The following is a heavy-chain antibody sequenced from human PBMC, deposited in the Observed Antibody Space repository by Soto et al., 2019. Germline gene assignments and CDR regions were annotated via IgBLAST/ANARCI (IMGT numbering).Heavy chain of an antibody. V-gene: IGHV1-69*06. CDR3: ARLSSGWYGTNFDY. D-gene: IGHD6-19*01. Sequence: SVKVSCKASGGTFSSYAISWVRQAPGQGLEWMGGIIPIFGTANYAQKFQGRVTITADKSTSTAYMELSSLRSEDTAVYYCARLSSGWYGTNFDYWGQGTLVTVSS. CDR1: GGTFSSYA. CDR2: IIPIFGTA. J-gene: IGHJ4*02.